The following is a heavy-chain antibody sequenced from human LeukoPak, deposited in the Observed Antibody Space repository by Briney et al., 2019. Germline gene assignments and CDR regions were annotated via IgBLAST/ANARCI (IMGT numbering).Heavy chain of an antibody. Sequence: GESLKISCKVSGYSFTSYCIGLVRQMPGKGLELMGIIYPGDSGPTYSPSFQGQVTISVDKSISTAYLQWSSLQASDTAMYYCGMSGDRVPLQDDVFDVWGQGTMVTVST. D-gene: IGHD1-26*01. V-gene: IGHV5-51*01. CDR1: GYSFTSYC. J-gene: IGHJ3*01. CDR3: GMSGDRVPLQDDVFDV. CDR2: IYPGDSGP.